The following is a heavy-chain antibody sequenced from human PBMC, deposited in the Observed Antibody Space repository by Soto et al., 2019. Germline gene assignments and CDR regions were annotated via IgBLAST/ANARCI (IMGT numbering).Heavy chain of an antibody. CDR1: GGSVTNSSYY. D-gene: IGHD4-17*01. CDR2: VYYRGRG. V-gene: IGHV4-39*01. CDR3: VSQRTTVPTQAYFDY. Sequence: KLPETLSLTCTVSGGSVTNSSYYWGWIRQSPGKGLEWIGSVYYRGRGYSKSSVKSRVTISVDTSKNRFSLSLNSVTASDTAVYFCVSQRTTVPTQAYFDYWGPGALVTVSS. J-gene: IGHJ4*02.